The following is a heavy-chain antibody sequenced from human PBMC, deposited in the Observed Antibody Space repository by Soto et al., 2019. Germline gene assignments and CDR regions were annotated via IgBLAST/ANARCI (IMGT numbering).Heavy chain of an antibody. CDR2: ISGSGGST. CDR3: AKDVAGFLEWFNFGYFDY. J-gene: IGHJ4*02. Sequence: GGSLRLSCAASGFTFSSYAMSWVRQAPGKGLEWVSAISGSGGSTYYADSVKGRFTISRDNSKNTLYLQMNSLRAEDTAVYYCAKDVAGFLEWFNFGYFDYWGQGTLVTVSS. CDR1: GFTFSSYA. D-gene: IGHD3-3*01. V-gene: IGHV3-23*01.